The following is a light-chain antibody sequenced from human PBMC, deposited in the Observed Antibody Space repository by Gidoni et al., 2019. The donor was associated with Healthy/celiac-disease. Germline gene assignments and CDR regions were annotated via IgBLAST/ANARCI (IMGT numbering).Light chain of an antibody. CDR2: GAS. V-gene: IGKV3-15*01. Sequence: EIVMTQSPATLSVSPGERATLSCRASQSVSSNLAWYQQKPGQAPRLLIYGASTRATGIPARFSGSGYGTEVTLTISSLQSEDLAVYYCQQYNNWPPWTFXQXTKVEIK. CDR1: QSVSSN. J-gene: IGKJ1*01. CDR3: QQYNNWPPWT.